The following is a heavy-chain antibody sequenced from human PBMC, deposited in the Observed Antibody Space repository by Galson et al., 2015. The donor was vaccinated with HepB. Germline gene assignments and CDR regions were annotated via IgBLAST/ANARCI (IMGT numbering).Heavy chain of an antibody. CDR1: GFSLSTSGMC. D-gene: IGHD3-10*01. CDR3: ARIRFGFGELSDVPHDAFDI. V-gene: IGHV2-70*11. Sequence: PALVKPTQTLTLTCTFSGFSLSTSGMCVSWIRQPPGKALEWLARIDWDDDKYYSTSLKTRLTISKDTSKNQVVLTMTNMDPVDTATYYCARIRFGFGELSDVPHDAFDIWGQGTMVTVSS. CDR2: IDWDDDK. J-gene: IGHJ3*02.